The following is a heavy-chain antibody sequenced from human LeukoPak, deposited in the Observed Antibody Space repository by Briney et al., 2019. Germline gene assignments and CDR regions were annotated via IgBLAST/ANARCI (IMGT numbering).Heavy chain of an antibody. D-gene: IGHD6-13*01. CDR3: AKDIAAAGTGEDAFDI. J-gene: IGHJ3*02. CDR1: GFTFSSYA. V-gene: IGHV3-23*01. Sequence: SGGSLRLSCAASGFTFSSYAMSWVRQAPGKGLEWVSAISGSGGSTYYADSVKGRFTISRDNSKNTLYLQMNSLRAEDTAVYCCAKDIAAAGTGEDAFDIWGQGTMVTVSS. CDR2: ISGSGGST.